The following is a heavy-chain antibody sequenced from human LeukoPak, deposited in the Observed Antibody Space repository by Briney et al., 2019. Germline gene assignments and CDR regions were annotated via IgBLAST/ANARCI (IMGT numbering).Heavy chain of an antibody. CDR1: GYTFSRYW. V-gene: IGHV3-74*01. Sequence: GRSLRLSCAASGYTFSRYWXXXXXQAPGKGLVWVSRIXXDGSSATYADSVKGRFTISRDNAKNTLYLQMNSLRAEDTAVYYCARTGTYCINDVCSFDYWGQGTLVTVSS. CDR3: ARTGTYCINDVCSFDY. CDR2: IXXDGSSA. J-gene: IGHJ4*02. D-gene: IGHD2-8*01.